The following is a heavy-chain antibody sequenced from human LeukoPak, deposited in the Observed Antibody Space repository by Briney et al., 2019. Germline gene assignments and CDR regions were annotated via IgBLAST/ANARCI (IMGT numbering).Heavy chain of an antibody. CDR3: ARDPQGSGYSSGWDWGSYGMDV. CDR2: IYSGGST. V-gene: IGHV3-66*01. D-gene: IGHD6-19*01. CDR1: GFTVSSNY. Sequence: HPGGSLRLSCAASGFTVSSNYMSWVRQAPGKGLEWVSVIYSGGSTYYADSVKGRFTISRDNSKNTLYLQMNSLRAEDTAVYYCARDPQGSGYSSGWDWGSYGMDVWGQGTTVTVSS. J-gene: IGHJ6*02.